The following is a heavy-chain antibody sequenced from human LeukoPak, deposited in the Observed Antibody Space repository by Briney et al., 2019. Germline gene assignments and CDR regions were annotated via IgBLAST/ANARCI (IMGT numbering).Heavy chain of an antibody. V-gene: IGHV3-23*01. CDR2: ISGSSGNT. CDR1: GFTFSSYA. CDR3: AKDFDSYYDSTGYGASFSY. J-gene: IGHJ4*02. D-gene: IGHD3-22*01. Sequence: QSGGSLRLSCAASGFTFSSYAMSWVRQAPGKGLEWVSAISGSSGNTYYADSVKGRFTISRDNFKKTVYLQMNKVRAEDTALYYCAKDFDSYYDSTGYGASFSYWGQGTLVTVSS.